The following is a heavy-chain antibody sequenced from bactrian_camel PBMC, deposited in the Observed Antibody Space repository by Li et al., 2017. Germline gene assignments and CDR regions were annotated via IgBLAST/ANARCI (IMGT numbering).Heavy chain of an antibody. Sequence: HVQLVESGGSLVQPGESLRLSCAAPRSTVSSNLMGWFSQAPGKEREGVAAIGSTGIPNYAESVKGRFTISQDNAKKTVYLQMNSLKPEDTGMYYCEAGCRFDGERRLSQEAYYYWGQGTQVTVS. V-gene: IGHV3S53*01. CDR1: RSTVSSNL. J-gene: IGHJ4*01. CDR3: EAGCRFDGERRLSQEAYYY. D-gene: IGHD4*01. CDR2: IGSTGIP.